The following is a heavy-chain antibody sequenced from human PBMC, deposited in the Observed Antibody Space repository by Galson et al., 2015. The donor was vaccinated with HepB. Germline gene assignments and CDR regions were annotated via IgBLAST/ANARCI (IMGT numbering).Heavy chain of an antibody. Sequence: ETLSLTCAVYGGSLSGHYWSWIRQPPGKGLEWIGEISHSGGTHYSPSLKNRVTISLDASKNQFSLKLNSLTAADTAVYYCARGHLGINMMVVVFTSVDWYYDVWGRGTLVTVSS. CDR2: ISHSGGT. J-gene: IGHJ2*01. CDR1: GGSLSGHY. D-gene: IGHD3-22*01. V-gene: IGHV4-34*01. CDR3: ARGHLGINMMVVVFTSVDWYYDV.